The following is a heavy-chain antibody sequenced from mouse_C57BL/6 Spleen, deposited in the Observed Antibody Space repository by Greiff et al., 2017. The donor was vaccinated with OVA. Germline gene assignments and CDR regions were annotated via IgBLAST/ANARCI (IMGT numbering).Heavy chain of an antibody. J-gene: IGHJ2*01. CDR3: ARPLYGNYALDY. CDR2: IWTGGGT. V-gene: IGHV2-9-1*01. Sequence: VKLQESGPGLVEPSQCLSITCTVSGFSLTSYAISWVRQPPGKGLEWLGVIWTGGGTNYNSALKTRLSIIKDNSKSQVFLKMNSLQTDDTTRYYCARPLYGNYALDYWGQGTTLTVSS. CDR1: GFSLTSYA. D-gene: IGHD2-1*01.